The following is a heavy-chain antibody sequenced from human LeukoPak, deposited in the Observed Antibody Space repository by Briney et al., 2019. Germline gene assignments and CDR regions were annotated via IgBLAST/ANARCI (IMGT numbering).Heavy chain of an antibody. D-gene: IGHD6-13*01. J-gene: IGHJ2*01. V-gene: IGHV4-61*02. CDR2: IDTSGNT. CDR1: GGSISTSNYY. CDR3: ARVSSSWYQDWYFDL. Sequence: SETLSLTCTVSGGSISTSNYYWSWIRQPAGKGLEWIGRIDTSGNTNYKPSLKSRVTMSVDTSKNQFSLKLSSVIAADTAVYYCARVSSSWYQDWYFDLWGRGTLVTVSS.